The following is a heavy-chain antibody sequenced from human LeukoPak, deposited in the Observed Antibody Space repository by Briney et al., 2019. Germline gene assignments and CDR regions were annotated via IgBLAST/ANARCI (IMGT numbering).Heavy chain of an antibody. CDR1: GGSISSHF. Sequence: SETLSLTCTVSGGSISSHFWSWLRQPPGKGLEWIGYVYHSGNTFYNPSLQSRVTISIDSSKNQFSLKLTSVTAADTALYFCASTVVAGSIYYFDYWGQGTLVAVSS. J-gene: IGHJ4*02. CDR2: VYHSGNT. V-gene: IGHV4-59*08. D-gene: IGHD6-19*01. CDR3: ASTVVAGSIYYFDY.